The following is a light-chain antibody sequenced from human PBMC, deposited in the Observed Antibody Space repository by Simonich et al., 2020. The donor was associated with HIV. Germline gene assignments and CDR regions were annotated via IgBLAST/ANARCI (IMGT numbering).Light chain of an antibody. V-gene: IGKV1-5*03. Sequence: DIQMTQSPSSVSASVGDRVTITCRASQSISTWLAWYQQKPGKAPKLLIYKASSLEGGVPSRFSGSGSGTEFTLTISSLQPDDFATYYCQQYNSYLYTFGQGTKLEIK. J-gene: IGKJ2*01. CDR3: QQYNSYLYT. CDR2: KAS. CDR1: QSISTW.